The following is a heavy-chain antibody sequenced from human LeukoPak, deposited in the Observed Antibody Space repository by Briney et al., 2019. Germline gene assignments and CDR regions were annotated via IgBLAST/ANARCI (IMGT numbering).Heavy chain of an antibody. V-gene: IGHV3-7*01. J-gene: IGHJ2*01. D-gene: IGHD4-17*01. CDR1: GFTFSSYW. CDR3: AREGTTVTTKTLHWYFDL. Sequence: GGSLRLSCAASGFTFSSYWMNWVRQTPGKGLEWVANIKEGGNEKYYVDSVKGRFTISRDNVKNSLYLQVSSLRAEDTAIYYCAREGTTVTTKTLHWYFDLWGRGTLVTVSS. CDR2: IKEGGNEK.